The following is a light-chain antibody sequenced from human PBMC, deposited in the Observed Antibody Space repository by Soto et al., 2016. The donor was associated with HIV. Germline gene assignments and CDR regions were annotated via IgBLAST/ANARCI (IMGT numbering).Light chain of an antibody. CDR1: QSISSW. Sequence: DIQMTQSPSTLSASVGDRVTITCRASQSISSWLAWYQQKPGKAPNLLIYKASFLESGVPSRFSGSGSGTEFTLTISSLQPDDFATYYCQQYHSYSFTFGPGTKVD. CDR3: QQYHSYSFT. CDR2: KAS. V-gene: IGKV1-5*03. J-gene: IGKJ3*01.